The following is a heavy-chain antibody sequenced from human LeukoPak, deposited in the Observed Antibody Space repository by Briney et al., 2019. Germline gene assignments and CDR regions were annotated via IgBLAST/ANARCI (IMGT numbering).Heavy chain of an antibody. CDR3: ARSRPVTMVRGVNWFDP. D-gene: IGHD3-10*01. V-gene: IGHV4-30-4*07. J-gene: IGHJ5*02. CDR1: GGSISSGGYS. CDR2: IYYSGST. Sequence: SETLSLTCAGSGGSISSGGYSWSWIRQPPGKGLEWIGYIYYSGSTYYNPSLKSRVTISVDTSKNQFSLKLSSVTAADTAVYYCARSRPVTMVRGVNWFDPWGQGTLVTVSS.